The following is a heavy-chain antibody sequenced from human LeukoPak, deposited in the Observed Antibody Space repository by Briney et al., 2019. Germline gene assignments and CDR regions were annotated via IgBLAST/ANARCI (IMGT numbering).Heavy chain of an antibody. CDR1: GYTFTSYA. V-gene: IGHV1-3*01. CDR3: ARPITMVRGVINPPIGY. D-gene: IGHD3-10*01. Sequence: GASVKVSCKASGYTFTSYAMHWVRQAPGQRLEWMGWINAGNGNTKYSQKFQGRVTITRDTSASTAYMELSSLRSEDTAVYYCARPITMVRGVINPPIGYWGQGTLVTVSS. J-gene: IGHJ4*02. CDR2: INAGNGNT.